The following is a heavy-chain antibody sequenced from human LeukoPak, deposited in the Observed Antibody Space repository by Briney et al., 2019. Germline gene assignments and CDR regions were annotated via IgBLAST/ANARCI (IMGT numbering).Heavy chain of an antibody. D-gene: IGHD2/OR15-2a*01. CDR3: ARDSISRSFDY. V-gene: IGHV3-21*01. CDR2: ISSSSSYI. Sequence: GGSLRLSCAASGFTFSSYSMNWVRQAPGKGLEWISSISSSSSYIYYADSVKGRFTISRDNAKNSLYLQMNSLRAEDTAVYYCARDSISRSFDYWGQGTLVTVSS. CDR1: GFTFSSYS. J-gene: IGHJ4*02.